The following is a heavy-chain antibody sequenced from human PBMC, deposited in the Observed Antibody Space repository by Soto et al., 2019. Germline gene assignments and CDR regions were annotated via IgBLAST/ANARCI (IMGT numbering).Heavy chain of an antibody. J-gene: IGHJ4*02. CDR2: ISGSGDNT. CDR1: GFTFSTYA. V-gene: IGHV3-23*01. D-gene: IGHD5-12*01. Sequence: EVQLLESGGGLVQPGGSLRLSCAASGFTFSTYAMTWVRQAPGKGLEWVSVISGSGDNTYYEDSVKGRFTISRDNPKNTLYLQMNSLTSEDTAVYYCAKDGARVATISTPDHWGQGTLVIVSS. CDR3: AKDGARVATISTPDH.